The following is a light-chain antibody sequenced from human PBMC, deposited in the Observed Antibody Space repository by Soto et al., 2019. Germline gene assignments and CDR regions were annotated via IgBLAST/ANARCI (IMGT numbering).Light chain of an antibody. CDR3: QQYNSYSWT. CDR2: DAS. CDR1: QSISSR. Sequence: DIHMTQSASTLSASVGDRFTITCRASQSISSRLAWYQQKPGKAPKLLIYDASSLESGVPSRFSGSGSETEFTLTISSLEHDDFPTYYCQQYNSYSWTFGQGTKV. J-gene: IGKJ1*01. V-gene: IGKV1-5*01.